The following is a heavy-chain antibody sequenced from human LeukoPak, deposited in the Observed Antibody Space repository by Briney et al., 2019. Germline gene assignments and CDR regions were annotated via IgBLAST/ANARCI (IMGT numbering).Heavy chain of an antibody. J-gene: IGHJ4*02. CDR3: AREEPGGYFDY. V-gene: IGHV1-46*01. CDR2: INPTGTST. Sequence: EASVKVSCKASGYTFTNYYMHWVRQAPGQGLEWMGLINPTGTSTNYAQKFRGRVTMTRDTSTTTVYMELSSLRSEDTAVYYCAREEPGGYFDYWGQGTLVTVSS. CDR1: GYTFTNYY. D-gene: IGHD2-8*02.